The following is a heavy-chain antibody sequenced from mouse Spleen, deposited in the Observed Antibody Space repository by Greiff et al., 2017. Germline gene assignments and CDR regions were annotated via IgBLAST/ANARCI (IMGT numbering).Heavy chain of an antibody. CDR1: GDSITSGY. CDR2: ISYSGST. V-gene: IGHV3-8*02. CDR3: ARGWDGYYPAWFAY. D-gene: IGHD2-3*01. Sequence: DVKLVESGPSLVKPSQTLSLTCSVTGDSITSGYWNWIRKFPGNKLEYMGYISYSGSTYYNPSLKSRISITRDTSKNQYYLQLNSVTTEDTATYYCARGWDGYYPAWFAYWGQGTLVTVSA. J-gene: IGHJ3*01.